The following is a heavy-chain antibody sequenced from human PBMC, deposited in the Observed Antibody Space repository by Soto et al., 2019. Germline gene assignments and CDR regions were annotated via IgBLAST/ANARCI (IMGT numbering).Heavy chain of an antibody. V-gene: IGHV4-34*01. CDR2: INHSGST. CDR3: ARGRRATAKDFVY. J-gene: IGHJ4*02. D-gene: IGHD1-26*01. CDR1: GGSFSGYY. Sequence: QVQLQQWGAGLLKPSETLSLTCAVYGGSFSGYYWSWIRQPPGKGLEWIGEINHSGSTNYNPSLNSRVTISVDTSKNQVSLKLSSVTAADTAVYYCARGRRATAKDFVYWGQGTLVTVSS.